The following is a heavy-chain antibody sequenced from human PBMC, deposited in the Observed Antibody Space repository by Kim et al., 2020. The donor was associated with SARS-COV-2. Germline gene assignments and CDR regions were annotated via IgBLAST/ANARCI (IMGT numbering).Heavy chain of an antibody. D-gene: IGHD4-17*01. CDR3: ARGAYGDYGY. V-gene: IGHV1-18*01. CDR2: SNT. J-gene: IGHJ4*02. Sequence: SNTKFTRRVQVRVTLTTDRSTNTAYMELRSLRSDDTAVYYCARGAYGDYGYWGQGTLVTVSS.